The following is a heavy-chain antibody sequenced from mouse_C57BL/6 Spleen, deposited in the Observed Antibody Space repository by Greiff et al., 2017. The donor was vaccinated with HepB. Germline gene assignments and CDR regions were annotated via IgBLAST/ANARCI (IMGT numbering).Heavy chain of an antibody. CDR2: INPSNGGT. D-gene: IGHD2-1*01. Sequence: QVQLQQPGTELVKPGASVKLSCKASGYTFTSYWMHWVKQRPGQGLEWIGNINPSNGGTNYNEKFKSKATLTVDKSSSTAYLQLSSLTSEDSAVYDCAREEIYYGNPFAYWGQGTLVTVSA. V-gene: IGHV1-53*01. CDR1: GYTFTSYW. J-gene: IGHJ3*01. CDR3: AREEIYYGNPFAY.